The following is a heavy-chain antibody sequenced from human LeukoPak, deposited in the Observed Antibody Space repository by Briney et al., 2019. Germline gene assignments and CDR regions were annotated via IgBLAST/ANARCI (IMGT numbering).Heavy chain of an antibody. V-gene: IGHV4-4*07. CDR1: GGSISGYY. D-gene: IGHD3-22*01. J-gene: IGHJ4*02. Sequence: SETLSRTCTVSGGSISGYYWSWIRQPAGKGLEWIGRIYTSGSTNYNPSLKSRVTMSVDTSKNQFSLKLSSVTAADTAVYYCARGYYYDSSGYLYYFDYWGQGTLVTVSS. CDR3: ARGYYYDSSGYLYYFDY. CDR2: IYTSGST.